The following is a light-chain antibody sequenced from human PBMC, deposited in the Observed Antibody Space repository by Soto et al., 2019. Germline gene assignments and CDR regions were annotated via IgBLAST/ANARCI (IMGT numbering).Light chain of an antibody. J-gene: IGKJ1*01. V-gene: IGKV1-5*01. Sequence: DIQMTQSPSTLSASVGARVTITCRASQSISSWLAWYQQKPGKAPKLLIYDASSLESGVPSRFSGSGSGTDFTLTISSLQPEDFATYYCQQSYSTPKTFGQGTKVDIK. CDR3: QQSYSTPKT. CDR2: DAS. CDR1: QSISSW.